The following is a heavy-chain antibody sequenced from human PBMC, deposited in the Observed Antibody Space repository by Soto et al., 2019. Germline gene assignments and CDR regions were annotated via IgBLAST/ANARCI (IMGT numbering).Heavy chain of an antibody. Sequence: SETLSLTCTVSGSSISSYYWSWIRQPPGKGLEWIGYIYYSGSTNYNPSLKSRVTISVDTSKNQFSLKLNSMTAADTAVYYCARHNYGSGSTYFDYWGQGTLVTVSS. V-gene: IGHV4-59*08. J-gene: IGHJ4*02. CDR2: IYYSGST. D-gene: IGHD3-10*01. CDR1: GSSISSYY. CDR3: ARHNYGSGSTYFDY.